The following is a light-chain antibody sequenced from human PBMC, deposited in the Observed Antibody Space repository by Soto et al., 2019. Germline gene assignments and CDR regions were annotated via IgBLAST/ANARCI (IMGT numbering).Light chain of an antibody. V-gene: IGKV1-27*01. CDR2: SPS. CDR1: QDISAY. CDR3: QKFNTAPLT. Sequence: DIQMTQSPSSLSASVGDRVTITCRASQDISAYLAWYQQKPGKVPKLLIYSPSTLHSGVPSRFSGSGSGTDFTLTISSLQPEDVATYYCQKFNTAPLTFGQETRLEIK. J-gene: IGKJ5*01.